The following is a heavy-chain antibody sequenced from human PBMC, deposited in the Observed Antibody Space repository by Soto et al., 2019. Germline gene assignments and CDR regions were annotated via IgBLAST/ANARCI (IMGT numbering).Heavy chain of an antibody. Sequence: QVQLVQSGAEVKKPGASVKVSCKASGYDFIGYYIHWVRQAPGQGLEWMGWINPNNGETKYAQKFQGWFNMDRDTYVSTAYMELSRVGSDDTALYLCARVGTPWGMDVWGQGTTVTVSS. V-gene: IGHV1-2*04. D-gene: IGHD1-1*01. CDR3: ARVGTPWGMDV. CDR2: INPNNGET. CDR1: GYDFIGYY. J-gene: IGHJ6*02.